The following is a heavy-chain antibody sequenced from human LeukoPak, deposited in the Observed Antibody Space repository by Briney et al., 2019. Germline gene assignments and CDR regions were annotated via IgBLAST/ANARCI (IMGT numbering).Heavy chain of an antibody. CDR2: VNPNSGGS. V-gene: IGHV1-2*02. Sequence: GASVKVSCTASGYTFTGFHMHWVRQAPGRGLEWMGWVNPNSGGSNYAQKFQGRVSMTRDTSISTAYMELSSLRSDDTAVYYCARHLNDYGDYWGQGTLVTVSS. J-gene: IGHJ4*02. CDR1: GYTFTGFH. CDR3: ARHLNDYGDY.